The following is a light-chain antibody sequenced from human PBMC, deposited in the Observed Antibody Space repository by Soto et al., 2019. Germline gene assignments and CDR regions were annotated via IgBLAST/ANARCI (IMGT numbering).Light chain of an antibody. V-gene: IGLV2-14*01. J-gene: IGLJ2*01. CDR3: SSYTSSNLVI. CDR1: TSDVGGYNY. CDR2: ELS. Sequence: QPVLTQPASVSGSPGQSITISCTGTTSDVGGYNYVSWYQQHPGKAPKLMIYELSNRPSGVSDRFSGSRSGNTASLTISGLQPDDEADYYCSSYTSSNLVIFGGGTKLTVL.